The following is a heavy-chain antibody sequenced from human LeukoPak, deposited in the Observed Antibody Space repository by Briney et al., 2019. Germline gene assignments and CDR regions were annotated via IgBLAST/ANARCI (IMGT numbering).Heavy chain of an antibody. V-gene: IGHV3-48*01. CDR1: KFTFSTYA. Sequence: GSLRLSCAASKFTFSTYAMHWVRQAPGKGLEWVSYISSSSSTIYYADSVKGRFTISRDNAKNSLYLQMNSLRAEDTAVYYCAREGVDGAVAGLARDYYYYYYMDVWGKGTTVTVSS. D-gene: IGHD6-19*01. J-gene: IGHJ6*03. CDR2: ISSSSSTI. CDR3: AREGVDGAVAGLARDYYYYYYMDV.